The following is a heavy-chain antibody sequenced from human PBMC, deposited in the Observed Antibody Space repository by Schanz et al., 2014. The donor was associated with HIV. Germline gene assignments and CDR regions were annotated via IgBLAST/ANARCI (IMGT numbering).Heavy chain of an antibody. CDR3: ARFANWAFDI. CDR2: IWYDGSKT. D-gene: IGHD1-1*01. Sequence: VQLVESGGRLVKPGESLTLSCITSGFTLNGYSMNWVRQAPGKGLEWVSYIWYDGSKTYYVDSVKGRFTISRDNSKNTVYLQMNSLRVEDTAVYYCARFANWAFDIWGQGTTVTVSS. V-gene: IGHV3-33*07. J-gene: IGHJ3*02. CDR1: GFTLNGYS.